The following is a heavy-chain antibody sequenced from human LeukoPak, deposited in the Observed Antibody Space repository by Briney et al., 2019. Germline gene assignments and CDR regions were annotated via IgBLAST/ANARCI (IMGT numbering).Heavy chain of an antibody. CDR2: IYYSGST. Sequence: SETLSLTCTVSGGSISSYYWSWIRRPPGKGLEWIGYIYYSGSTNYNPSLKSRVTISVDTSKNQFSLKLSSVTAADTAVYYCARAAGYYYDSSGYYYSNPYFDYWGQGTLVTVSS. CDR1: GGSISSYY. V-gene: IGHV4-59*01. CDR3: ARAAGYYYDSSGYYYSNPYFDY. J-gene: IGHJ4*02. D-gene: IGHD3-22*01.